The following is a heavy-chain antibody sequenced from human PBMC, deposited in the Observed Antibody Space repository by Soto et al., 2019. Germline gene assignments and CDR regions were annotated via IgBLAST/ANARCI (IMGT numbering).Heavy chain of an antibody. CDR3: AILGGERGYCSGGSCPFDY. J-gene: IGHJ4*02. Sequence: QVQLVQSGAEVKKPGASVKVSCKASGYTFTGYYMHWVRQAPGQGLEWMGWINPHSGGTNYAQKFQGWVTMTRYTSISPAYMELSRLRSDDTAVYYCAILGGERGYCSGGSCPFDYWGQGTLVTVSS. D-gene: IGHD2-15*01. V-gene: IGHV1-2*04. CDR1: GYTFTGYY. CDR2: INPHSGGT.